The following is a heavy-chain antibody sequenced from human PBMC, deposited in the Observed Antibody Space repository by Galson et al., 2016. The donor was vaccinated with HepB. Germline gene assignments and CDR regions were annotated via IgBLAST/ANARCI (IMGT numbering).Heavy chain of an antibody. CDR1: GFSLRTPTVG. V-gene: IGHV2-5*02. CDR2: IFWDDDK. J-gene: IGHJ4*02. CDR3: VHRAGYCGSTDSPYSITSFDY. D-gene: IGHD2-2*01. Sequence: PALVKPTQTLTLTCAFSGFSLRTPTVGVGWIRQPPGKALEWLALIFWDDDKRYSPSLRGRLSITKDTSKNQVVLTMTNMDPVDTATYYCVHRAGYCGSTDSPYSITSFDYCGQGALVIVSS.